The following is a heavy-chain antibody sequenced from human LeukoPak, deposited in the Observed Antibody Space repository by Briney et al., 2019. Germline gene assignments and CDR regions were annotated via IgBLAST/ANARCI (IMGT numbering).Heavy chain of an antibody. J-gene: IGHJ3*01. CDR3: ARDGGYCSSTNCYLGV. V-gene: IGHV3-48*01. Sequence: GGSPRLSCAASGFTFSSYAMHWVRQAPGKGLEWVSYISSTSSTTHYADSVKGRFTISRDNAKNSLYLQMNSLRAEDTAVYYCARDGGYCSSTNCYLGVWGQGTMVTVSS. CDR2: ISSTSSTT. D-gene: IGHD2-2*01. CDR1: GFTFSSYA.